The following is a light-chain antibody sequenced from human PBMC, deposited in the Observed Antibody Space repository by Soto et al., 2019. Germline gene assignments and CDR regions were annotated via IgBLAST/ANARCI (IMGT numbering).Light chain of an antibody. CDR3: SSHTSSNTRF. Sequence: QSALTQPAYVSGSPGQSITISCTGTSSDVGGYNYVSWYQQHPGKAPKLIIYEVTNRPSGISYRFSGSKSGNTASLTISGLQAEDEADYYCSSHTSSNTRFFGTGTKLTVL. V-gene: IGLV2-14*01. CDR1: SSDVGGYNY. J-gene: IGLJ1*01. CDR2: EVT.